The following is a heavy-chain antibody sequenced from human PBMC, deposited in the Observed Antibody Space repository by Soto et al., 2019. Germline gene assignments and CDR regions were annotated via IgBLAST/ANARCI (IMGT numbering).Heavy chain of an antibody. J-gene: IGHJ6*02. D-gene: IGHD2-2*01. CDR3: AREKGYCSSTSCYSYYYGMEV. CDR1: VFTFSSYA. Sequence: PGGSLRLSCAASVFTFSSYAMHLVRQAPGKGLEWVAVISYDASNKYYADSVKGRFTISRDNSKNTLYLQMNSLRADDTAVYYCAREKGYCSSTSCYSYYYGMEVWGQGTTVTVSS. CDR2: ISYDASNK. V-gene: IGHV3-30-3*01.